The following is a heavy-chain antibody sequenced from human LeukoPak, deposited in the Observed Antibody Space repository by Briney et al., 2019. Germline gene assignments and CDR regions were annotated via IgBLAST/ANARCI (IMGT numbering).Heavy chain of an antibody. V-gene: IGHV3-33*01. D-gene: IGHD6-19*01. J-gene: IGHJ4*02. CDR3: ARDNPSGGSSGWTGLDY. CDR2: ICYDGSNK. Sequence: GGSLRLSCAASGLTFSSYGMHWVRQAPGKGLEWVAVICYDGSNKNYVDSVKGRFTISRDNSKNTLYLEVKRVRAQDTAVYYCARDNPSGGSSGWTGLDYWGQGTLVTVSS. CDR1: GLTFSSYG.